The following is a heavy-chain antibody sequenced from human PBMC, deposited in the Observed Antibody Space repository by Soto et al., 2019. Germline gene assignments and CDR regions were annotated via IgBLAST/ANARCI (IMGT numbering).Heavy chain of an antibody. CDR2: IYTSGST. CDR1: GDSLSNYY. Sequence: SETLSLTCTVSGDSLSNYYWSWNRQPAGEGLEWIGRIYTSGSTYYNPSLKGRASISVDTSKNQFSLKLTSVTAADTAVYFCAGDQGYYYSGVDVWGQGTTVTVSS. J-gene: IGHJ6*02. V-gene: IGHV4-4*07. CDR3: AGDQGYYYSGVDV.